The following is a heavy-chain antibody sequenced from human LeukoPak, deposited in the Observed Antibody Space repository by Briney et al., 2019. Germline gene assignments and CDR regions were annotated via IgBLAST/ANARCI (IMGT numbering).Heavy chain of an antibody. CDR1: GFTFSSYG. V-gene: IGHV3-33*01. CDR3: ALLYCSGGSCDSSLENYYYGMDV. J-gene: IGHJ6*02. D-gene: IGHD2-15*01. Sequence: GGSLRLSCAASGFTFSSYGMHWVRQAPGKGLEWVAVIWHDGSNKYYADSVKGRFTISRDNSKNTLYLQMNSLRAEDTAVYYCALLYCSGGSCDSSLENYYYGMDVWGQGTTVTVSS. CDR2: IWHDGSNK.